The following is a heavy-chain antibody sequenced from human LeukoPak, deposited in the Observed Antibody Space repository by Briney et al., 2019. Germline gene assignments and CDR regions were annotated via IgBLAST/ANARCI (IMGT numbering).Heavy chain of an antibody. V-gene: IGHV1-2*06. CDR2: INPNSGGT. J-gene: IGHJ3*02. D-gene: IGHD1-26*01. CDR3: ARGGPWELLGYDAFDI. CDR1: GYTFTGHY. Sequence: ASVKVSCKASGYTFTGHYMHWVRQAPGQGLEWMGRINPNSGGTNYAQKFQGRVTMTRDTSISTAYMELSRLRSDDTAVYYCARGGPWELLGYDAFDIWGQGTMVTVSS.